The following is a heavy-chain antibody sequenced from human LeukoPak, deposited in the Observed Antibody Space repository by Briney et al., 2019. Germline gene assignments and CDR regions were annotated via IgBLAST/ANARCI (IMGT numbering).Heavy chain of an antibody. D-gene: IGHD4-17*01. V-gene: IGHV3-21*01. CDR2: ISGTSSYI. Sequence: GGSLRLSCAGSGFTFSTYTMNWVRQAPGKGLEWVSSISGTSSYIYYADSVKGRFTISRDNAKNSLFLQMNSLRAEDTAVYYCARDYYGDYSFDYWGQGSRVSVSS. CDR3: ARDYYGDYSFDY. CDR1: GFTFSTYT. J-gene: IGHJ4*02.